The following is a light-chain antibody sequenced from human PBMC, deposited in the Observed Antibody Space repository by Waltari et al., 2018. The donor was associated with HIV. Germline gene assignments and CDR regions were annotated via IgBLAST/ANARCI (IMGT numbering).Light chain of an antibody. CDR3: AAWDDSLSGFYV. J-gene: IGLJ1*01. Sequence: QSVLTQPPSASGTPGQRVTIRCSGSSFNIGSNFVYWYQQLPGAAPKLLIYWNNRRPQGVPGRCSGSTSVTSASLAISGRRSEDGADYYCAAWDDSLSGFYVVGTGTKVTVL. CDR2: WNN. V-gene: IGLV1-47*01. CDR1: SFNIGSNF.